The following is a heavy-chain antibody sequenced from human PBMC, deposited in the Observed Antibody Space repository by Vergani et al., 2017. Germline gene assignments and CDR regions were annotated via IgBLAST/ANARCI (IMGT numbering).Heavy chain of an antibody. CDR1: GGSISSGGYY. D-gene: IGHD3-3*01. V-gene: IGHV4-31*03. J-gene: IGHJ5*02. CDR3: ARDLRQYDCWSGRDSYNWFDP. CDR2: IYYSGST. Sequence: QVQLQESGPGLVKPSQTLSLTCTVSGGSISSGGYYWSWIRQHPGKGLEWIGYIYYSGSTYYNPSLKSRVTISVDTSKNQFSLKLSSVTAADTAVYYCARDLRQYDCWSGRDSYNWFDPWGQGTLVTVSS.